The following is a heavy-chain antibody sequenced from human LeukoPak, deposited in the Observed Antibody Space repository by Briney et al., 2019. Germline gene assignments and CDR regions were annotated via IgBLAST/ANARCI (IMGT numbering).Heavy chain of an antibody. CDR3: ATEWRWLQPFDY. D-gene: IGHD5-24*01. V-gene: IGHV1-18*01. Sequence: GASVKVSCKASGYTFTTYGISWVRQAPGQGLEWMGWISAYNGNTNYAQKLQGRVTMTEDTSTDTAYMELSSLRSEDTAVYYCATEWRWLQPFDYWGQGTLVTVSS. J-gene: IGHJ4*02. CDR1: GYTFTTYG. CDR2: ISAYNGNT.